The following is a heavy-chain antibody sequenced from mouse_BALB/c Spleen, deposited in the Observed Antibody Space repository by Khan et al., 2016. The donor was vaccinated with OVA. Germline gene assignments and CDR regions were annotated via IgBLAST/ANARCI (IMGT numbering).Heavy chain of an antibody. CDR3: SRDGAYYRYSWFAY. CDR1: GYTFTEYT. CDR2: IIPSNGAT. V-gene: IGHV1-18*01. Sequence: EVKLMESGPEVVKPGASVKISCKTSGYTFTEYTMHWVKQSHGQSLEWVGGIIPSNGATKYNQKFKSKATLTVDKSSSTAYMELRSLTSEDSAFYYCSRDGAYYRYSWFAYWGHGTLVTVSA. J-gene: IGHJ3*01. D-gene: IGHD2-14*01.